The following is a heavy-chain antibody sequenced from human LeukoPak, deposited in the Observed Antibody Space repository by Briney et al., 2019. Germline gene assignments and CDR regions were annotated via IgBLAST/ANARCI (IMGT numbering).Heavy chain of an antibody. J-gene: IGHJ3*02. CDR3: ARVAGSDAFDI. CDR2: ISSSSSYI. CDR1: GLPFSSYS. Sequence: GGSLRLFCAASGLPFSSYSMNWVRQAPGKGLEWVSSISSSSSYIYYADSVKGRFTISRDNAKNSLYLQMKRLRAVDTAVYYCARVAGSDAFDIWGQGTMVTVSS. D-gene: IGHD3-10*01. V-gene: IGHV3-21*01.